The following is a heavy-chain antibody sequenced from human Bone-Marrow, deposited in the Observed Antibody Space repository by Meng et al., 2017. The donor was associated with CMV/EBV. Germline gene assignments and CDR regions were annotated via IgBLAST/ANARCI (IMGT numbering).Heavy chain of an antibody. CDR1: GFTLSSYE. CDR3: AREPDYYDSSGPAHY. Sequence: GESLKISCAASGFTLSSYEMSWVRQAPGKGLEWIAYIGDSGRTLYYADSVKGRFTISSDNAENSLYLQMKSLRAEDTAVYYCAREPDYYDSSGPAHYWGQGTLVTVSS. CDR2: IGDSGRTL. V-gene: IGHV3-48*03. J-gene: IGHJ4*02. D-gene: IGHD3-22*01.